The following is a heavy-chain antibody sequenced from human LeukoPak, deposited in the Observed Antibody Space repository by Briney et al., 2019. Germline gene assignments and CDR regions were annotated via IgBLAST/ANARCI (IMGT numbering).Heavy chain of an antibody. V-gene: IGHV3-73*01. Sequence: GGSLRLSCAASGFTFSGSAMHWVRQASGKGLEWVGRIRSKANSYATAYAASVKGRFTVSRDDSKNTAYLQMNSLKTEDTAVYYCTSRVPLHYSSGWSDYWGQGTLVTVSS. J-gene: IGHJ4*02. CDR1: GFTFSGSA. CDR3: TSRVPLHYSSGWSDY. D-gene: IGHD6-19*01. CDR2: IRSKANSYAT.